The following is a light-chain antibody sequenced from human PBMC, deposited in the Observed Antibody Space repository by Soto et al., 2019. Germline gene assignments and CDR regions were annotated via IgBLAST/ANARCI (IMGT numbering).Light chain of an antibody. CDR2: DVS. CDR3: CSYAGSYTFPYV. V-gene: IGLV2-11*01. CDR1: SSDVGGYNY. J-gene: IGLJ1*01. Sequence: ALTQPRSVSGSPGQSVTISCTGTSSDVGGYNYVSWYQQHPGKAPKLMIYDVSKRPSGVPDRFSGSKSGNTASLTISGLQAEDEADYYYCSYAGSYTFPYVXGTGTKVTVL.